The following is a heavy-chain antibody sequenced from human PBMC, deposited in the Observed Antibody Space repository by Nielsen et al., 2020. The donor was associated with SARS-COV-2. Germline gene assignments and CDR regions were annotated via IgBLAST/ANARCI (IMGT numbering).Heavy chain of an antibody. CDR3: ARVVTGSSWYYFDY. CDR2: IYYSGST. D-gene: IGHD6-13*01. Sequence: SETLSLTCTVSGGSISSGDYYWSWIRQPPGKGLECIGYIYYSGSTYYNPSLKSRVTISVDTSKNQFSLKLSSVTAADTAVYYCARVVTGSSWYYFDYWGQGTLVTVSS. J-gene: IGHJ4*02. V-gene: IGHV4-30-4*02. CDR1: GGSISSGDYY.